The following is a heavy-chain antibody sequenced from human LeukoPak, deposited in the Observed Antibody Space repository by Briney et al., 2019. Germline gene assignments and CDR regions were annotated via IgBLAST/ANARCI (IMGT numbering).Heavy chain of an antibody. CDR2: ISSSGSV. D-gene: IGHD5-12*01. CDR3: ARIPLGYSGAYYFDY. Sequence: SETLSLTCTVSRGSISGSIRSYYWSWLRQPPGKGLEWIGYISSSGSVNDNPSLRSRVTISVDTSKNQFFLNLSSVSAADTTVYYCARIPLGYSGAYYFDYWGQGTLVTVSP. J-gene: IGHJ4*02. V-gene: IGHV4-4*09. CDR1: RGSISGSIRSYY.